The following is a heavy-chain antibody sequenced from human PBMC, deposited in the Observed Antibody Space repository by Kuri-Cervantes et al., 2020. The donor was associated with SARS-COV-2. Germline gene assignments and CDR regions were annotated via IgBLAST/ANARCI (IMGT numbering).Heavy chain of an antibody. J-gene: IGHJ4*02. V-gene: IGHV4-30-4*08. CDR1: GGSISSGDYY. CDR3: ARVDCSSTSCYSDY. D-gene: IGHD2-2*02. Sequence: LRLPCTVSGGSISSGDYYWSWIRQPPGKGLEWIGYIYYSGSTYYNPSLKSRVTISVDTSKNQFSLKLSSVTAADTAVYYCARVDCSSTSCYSDYWGQGTLVTVSS. CDR2: IYYSGST.